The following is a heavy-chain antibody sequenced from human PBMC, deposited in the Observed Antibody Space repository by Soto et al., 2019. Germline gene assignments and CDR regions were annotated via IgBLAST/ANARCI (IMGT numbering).Heavy chain of an antibody. J-gene: IGHJ4*02. V-gene: IGHV5-51*01. Sequence: GESLKISWKGSGYNFTSYWIGWGRQVPGKGLGWGGIIYPGDSDTRYSPYFQGQVTISADKSISTAYPQWSRLKDRDTAMYACARRGDISTGHYATFDYWGQGTLVTVSS. D-gene: IGHD3-9*01. CDR2: IYPGDSDT. CDR3: ARRGDISTGHYATFDY. CDR1: GYNFTSYW.